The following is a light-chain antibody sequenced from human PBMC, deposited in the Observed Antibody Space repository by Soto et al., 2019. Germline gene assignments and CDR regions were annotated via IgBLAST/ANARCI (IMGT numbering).Light chain of an antibody. CDR1: SSNIGNNY. V-gene: IGLV1-51*01. CDR2: DKN. CDR3: GTWDSSLSAYV. Sequence: QSALTQPPSVSAAPGQKVTISCSGSSSNIGNNYVSWYQQLPGTAPQLLTYDKNERPSGIPDRFSGSKSGTSATLGITGLQTGDEAEYYCGTWDSSLSAYVFGTGTKVTVL. J-gene: IGLJ1*01.